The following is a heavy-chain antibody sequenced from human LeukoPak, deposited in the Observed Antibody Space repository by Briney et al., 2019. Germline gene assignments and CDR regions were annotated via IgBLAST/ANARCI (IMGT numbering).Heavy chain of an antibody. D-gene: IGHD3-3*01. CDR1: GFTFDDYG. V-gene: IGHV3-20*04. Sequence: PGGSLRLSCAASGFTFDDYGVSWVRQAPGKGLEWVSGINWNGGSTGYADSVKGRFTISRDNAKNSLYLQMNSLRAEDTALYYCARERSYDFWSSAFDYWGQGTLVTVSS. CDR2: INWNGGST. CDR3: ARERSYDFWSSAFDY. J-gene: IGHJ4*02.